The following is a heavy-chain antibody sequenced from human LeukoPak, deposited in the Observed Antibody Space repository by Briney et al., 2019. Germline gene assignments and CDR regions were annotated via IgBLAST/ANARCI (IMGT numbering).Heavy chain of an antibody. CDR1: GGSISSGGYY. V-gene: IGHV4-31*03. CDR3: ARGPPYIVVVTAIGFFDY. D-gene: IGHD2-21*02. Sequence: SETLSLTCTVSGGSISSGGYYWSWIRQHPGKGLEWIGYIYYSESTYYNPSLKSRVTISVDTSKNQFSLKLISVTAADTAVYYCARGPPYIVVVTAIGFFDYWGQGTLVTVSS. CDR2: IYYSEST. J-gene: IGHJ4*02.